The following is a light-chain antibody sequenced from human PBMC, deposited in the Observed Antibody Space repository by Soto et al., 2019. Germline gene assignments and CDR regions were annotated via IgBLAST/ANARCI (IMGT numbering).Light chain of an antibody. CDR3: QSYDSTLKGCV. Sequence: QSVLPQPRTVSGARGQRVPISCTGGSSNIGTDYEVHWYQQLPGTAPKLLIYGNTNRPSGVPDRFSGSKSGSSASLAITGLQAEDEAEYYCQSYDSTLKGCVFGTGTKVTVL. V-gene: IGLV1-40*01. CDR1: SSNIGTDYE. CDR2: GNT. J-gene: IGLJ1*01.